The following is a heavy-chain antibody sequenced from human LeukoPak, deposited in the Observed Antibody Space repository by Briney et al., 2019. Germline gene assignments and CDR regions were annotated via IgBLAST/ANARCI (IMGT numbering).Heavy chain of an antibody. CDR3: AKPGITGATGEYFDL. CDR2: ISGSGGST. CDR1: GFTFSSFA. V-gene: IGHV3-23*01. Sequence: GGSLRLSCAASGFTFSSFAMTWVRQAPGKGLEWVSAISGSGGSTYYADSVKGRFTISRDNSKNTLYLQMNSLRAEDTAVYYCAKPGITGATGEYFDLWGRGTLVTVSS. J-gene: IGHJ2*01. D-gene: IGHD1-20*01.